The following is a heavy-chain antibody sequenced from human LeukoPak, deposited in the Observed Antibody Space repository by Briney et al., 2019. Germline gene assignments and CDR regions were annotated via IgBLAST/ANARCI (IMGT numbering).Heavy chain of an antibody. D-gene: IGHD5-18*01. CDR2: IKQDGSEK. Sequence: GGSLRLSCAASGFSFSNYWVNWVRQAPGKGLEWVANIKQDGSEKYYVDSVKGRFTISRDNAKNSLYLQMNSLRAEDTAVYYCASGGYSFGYWGQGTLVTVSS. J-gene: IGHJ4*02. CDR3: ASGGYSFGY. CDR1: GFSFSNYW. V-gene: IGHV3-7*03.